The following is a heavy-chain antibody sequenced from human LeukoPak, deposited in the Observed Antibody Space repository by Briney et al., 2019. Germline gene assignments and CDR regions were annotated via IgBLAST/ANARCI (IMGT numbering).Heavy chain of an antibody. Sequence: GGSLRLSCAASGFTLSSYAMSWVRQAPGKGLEWVSAISDSGNTYYADSVKGRITISRDNAKNSVYLQMNSLRADDTAVYYCARSVEGYCSGGSCYSYYYYMDVWGKGTTVTVSS. CDR3: ARSVEGYCSGGSCYSYYYYMDV. V-gene: IGHV3-23*01. D-gene: IGHD2-15*01. CDR1: GFTLSSYA. CDR2: ISDSGNT. J-gene: IGHJ6*03.